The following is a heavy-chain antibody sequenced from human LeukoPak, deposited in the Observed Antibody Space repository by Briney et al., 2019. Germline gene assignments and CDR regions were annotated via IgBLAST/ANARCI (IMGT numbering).Heavy chain of an antibody. Sequence: GGSLRLSCAASGFIFSAYSMNWVRQAPGKGLEWVSSIKSDSSHISYANSVRGRFTISRDNGQNSLYLQINSLRVGDTAVYYCARGVVPAAFDIWGQGTMVTVSS. J-gene: IGHJ3*02. D-gene: IGHD2-2*01. CDR2: IKSDSSHI. V-gene: IGHV3-21*01. CDR1: GFIFSAYS. CDR3: ARGVVPAAFDI.